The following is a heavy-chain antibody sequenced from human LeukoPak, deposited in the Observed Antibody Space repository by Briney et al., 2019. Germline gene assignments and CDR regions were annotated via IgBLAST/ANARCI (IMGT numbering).Heavy chain of an antibody. J-gene: IGHJ5*02. CDR1: AFTLSTYW. CDR3: AVEGYCSGGACYTNWFDP. V-gene: IGHV3-20*04. CDR2: INWTGGST. Sequence: GGSLRLSCAASAFTLSTYWMHWVRQAPGKGLEWVSGINWTGGSTGYADSVKGRFTISRDNAKNSLYLQMNSLRDEDTAVYYCAVEGYCSGGACYTNWFDPWGQGTLVTVSS. D-gene: IGHD2-15*01.